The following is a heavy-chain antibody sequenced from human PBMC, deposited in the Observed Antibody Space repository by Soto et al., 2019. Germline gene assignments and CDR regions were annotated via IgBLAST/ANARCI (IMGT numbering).Heavy chain of an antibody. D-gene: IGHD4-17*01. V-gene: IGHV1-18*04. CDR1: GYTFSTST. CDR3: AIANYGDDDY. J-gene: IGHJ4*02. Sequence: LVQSGAEAKKPGTSVKVSCKASGYTFSTSTISWVRQAPGQGLEWLGWIKAYSGNTNYAPKLQGRVTMTTDTSTSTAYLELRSLTNDDTPLYYCAIANYGDDDYWGQGILVTDSS. CDR2: IKAYSGNT.